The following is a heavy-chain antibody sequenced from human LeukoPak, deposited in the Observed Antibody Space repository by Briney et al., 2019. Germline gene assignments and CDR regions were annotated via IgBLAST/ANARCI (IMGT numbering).Heavy chain of an antibody. D-gene: IGHD7-27*01. CDR1: GFTFSDYG. V-gene: IGHV3-48*04. CDR2: VSGKSRAI. J-gene: IGHJ3*02. CDR3: ARLGSSHDAFDI. Sequence: GGSLRLSCAASGFTFSDYGMNWVRQAPGKGLEWLSFVSGKSRAIYYADSVKGRFTISRDNAKNSLYLQMNSLRAEDTAVYYCARLGSSHDAFDIWGQGTMVTVSS.